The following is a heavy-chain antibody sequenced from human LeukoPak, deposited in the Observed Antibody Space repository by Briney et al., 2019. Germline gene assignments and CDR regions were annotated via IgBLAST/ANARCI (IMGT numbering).Heavy chain of an antibody. CDR3: GKNRYSGSLSPFDI. J-gene: IGHJ3*02. D-gene: IGHD1-26*01. CDR2: ISGDGGNT. Sequence: PGGSLRLSCAASKFAFSSYAMSWVRQAPGKGLEWVSAISGDGGNTYYADSVKGRFTISRDNSKNTLYLQMNSLRAEDTAVYYCGKNRYSGSLSPFDIWGQGTMVTVSS. CDR1: KFAFSSYA. V-gene: IGHV3-23*01.